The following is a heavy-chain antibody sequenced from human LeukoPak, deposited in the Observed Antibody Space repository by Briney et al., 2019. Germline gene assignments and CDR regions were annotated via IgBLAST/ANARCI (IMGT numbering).Heavy chain of an antibody. V-gene: IGHV4-30-4*01. CDR2: IYYSGST. CDR3: ARDPGGNSLFDY. CDR1: GGSISSGDYY. J-gene: IGHJ4*02. Sequence: PSETLSLTCTVSGGSISSGDYYWSWIRQPPGKGLEWIGYIYYSGSTYYNPSLKSRVTISVDTSKNQFSLKLSSVTAADTAVYYCARDPGGNSLFDYWGQGTLVTVSS. D-gene: IGHD4-23*01.